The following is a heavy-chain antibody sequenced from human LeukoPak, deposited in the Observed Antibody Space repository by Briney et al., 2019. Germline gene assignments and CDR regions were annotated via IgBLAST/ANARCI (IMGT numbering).Heavy chain of an antibody. CDR2: VYYSGST. V-gene: IGHV4-39*02. Sequence: SETLSLTCSGGSISSDSYYWVWIRQPPGEGLEWIGSVYYSGSTYYNPSLKSRVTISVDTSKNHFSLNLTSVTAADTAVYYCATDSVGDTTAFDYWGQGTLVTVSS. D-gene: IGHD1-26*01. CDR3: ATDSVGDTTAFDY. J-gene: IGHJ4*02. CDR1: GGSISSDSYY.